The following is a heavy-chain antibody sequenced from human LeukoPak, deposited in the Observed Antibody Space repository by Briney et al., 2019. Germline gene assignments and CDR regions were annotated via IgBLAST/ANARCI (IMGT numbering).Heavy chain of an antibody. CDR3: AREGEPYDSSGYYLVDY. D-gene: IGHD3-22*01. J-gene: IGHJ4*02. Sequence: GASVKVSCTPSGYTFTGYYIQWVRQAPRQGLEWMGWINPSSGGTNYAQKFQGRVTMTRDTSISTAYMELSRLRSDDTAVYYCAREGEPYDSSGYYLVDYWGQGTLVTVSS. CDR2: INPSSGGT. V-gene: IGHV1-2*02. CDR1: GYTFTGYY.